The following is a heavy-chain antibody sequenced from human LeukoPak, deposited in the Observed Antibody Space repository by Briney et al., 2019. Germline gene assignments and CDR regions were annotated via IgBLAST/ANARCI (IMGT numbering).Heavy chain of an antibody. J-gene: IGHJ4*02. CDR2: ISSSGSTI. CDR3: ARASRGYSYGYNY. D-gene: IGHD5-18*01. V-gene: IGHV3-48*03. Sequence: PGGSLRLSCAASGFTFSSYEMNWVRQAPGKGLEWVSYISSSGSTIYYADSVKGRFTISRENAKNSLYLQMNSLRAEDTAVYYCARASRGYSYGYNYWGQGTLVTVSS. CDR1: GFTFSSYE.